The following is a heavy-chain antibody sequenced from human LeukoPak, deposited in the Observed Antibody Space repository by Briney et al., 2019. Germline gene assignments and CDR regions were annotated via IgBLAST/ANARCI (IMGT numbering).Heavy chain of an antibody. CDR1: GFTFDDYA. Sequence: PGRSLRLSCAASGFTFDDYAMHWVRQAPGKGLEWVSGISWNSGNIGYADSVKGRFTISRDNAKNSLYLQMNSLRAEDTALYYCAKGTLGYCSGGSCYHFDYWGQGTLVTVSS. V-gene: IGHV3-9*01. CDR3: AKGTLGYCSGGSCYHFDY. CDR2: ISWNSGNI. D-gene: IGHD2-15*01. J-gene: IGHJ4*02.